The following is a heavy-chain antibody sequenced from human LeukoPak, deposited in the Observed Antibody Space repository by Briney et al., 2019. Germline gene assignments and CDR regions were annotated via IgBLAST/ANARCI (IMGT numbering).Heavy chain of an antibody. CDR3: ARDPVPLQTNNKQQPNSVNNDY. D-gene: IGHD6-13*01. Sequence: SVKVSCKASGGTFSSYAISWVRQAPGQGLEWMGRIIPILGIANYAQKFQGRVAITADKSTSTAYMELSSLRSEDTAVYYCARDPVPLQTNNKQQPNSVNNDYWGQGTLVTVSS. V-gene: IGHV1-69*04. CDR1: GGTFSSYA. CDR2: IIPILGIA. J-gene: IGHJ4*02.